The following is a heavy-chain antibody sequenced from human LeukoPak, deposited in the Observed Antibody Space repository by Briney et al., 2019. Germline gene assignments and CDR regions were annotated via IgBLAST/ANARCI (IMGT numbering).Heavy chain of an antibody. CDR3: ARLREPQWLVPDY. CDR1: GYTFTSYY. CDR2: INPSGGST. V-gene: IGHV1-46*01. Sequence: ASVKVSCKASGYTFTSYYMHWVRHAPGQGLEWMGIINPSGGSTSYAQKFQGRVTMTRDTSTSTVYMELSSLRSEDTSVYNRARLREPQWLVPDYWGQRALFTVSS. J-gene: IGHJ4*02. D-gene: IGHD6-19*01.